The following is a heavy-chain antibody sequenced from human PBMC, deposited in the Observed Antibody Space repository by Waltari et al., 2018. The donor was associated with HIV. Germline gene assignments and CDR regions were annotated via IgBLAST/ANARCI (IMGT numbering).Heavy chain of an antibody. D-gene: IGHD3-10*01. J-gene: IGHJ4*02. Sequence: QLQLQESGPGLVKPSETLSPPCTVSGGSISSSSYYWAWIRQPPGKGLEWIGSIYYSGSTYYNPSLKSRVTISVDTSKNQFSLKLSSVTAADTAVYYCARLVVRSHRGIGYFDYWGQGTLVTVSS. CDR2: IYYSGST. V-gene: IGHV4-39*01. CDR3: ARLVVRSHRGIGYFDY. CDR1: GGSISSSSYY.